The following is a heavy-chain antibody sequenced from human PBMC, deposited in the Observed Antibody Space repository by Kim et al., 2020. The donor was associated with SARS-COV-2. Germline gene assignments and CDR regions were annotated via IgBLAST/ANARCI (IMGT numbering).Heavy chain of an antibody. Sequence: GGSLRLSCTTSGFTFTGHAMSWVRQAPGKGLEWVSSIDGSDGTTYYADSVRGRYTSSRDDSKNTLHLQMSALRGDDTAVYYGMKGGWGWIWDHWGQGTLVTVSS. CDR1: GFTFTGHA. J-gene: IGHJ4*02. CDR3: MKGGWGWIWDH. D-gene: IGHD2-21*01. V-gene: IGHV3-23*01. CDR2: IDGSDGTT.